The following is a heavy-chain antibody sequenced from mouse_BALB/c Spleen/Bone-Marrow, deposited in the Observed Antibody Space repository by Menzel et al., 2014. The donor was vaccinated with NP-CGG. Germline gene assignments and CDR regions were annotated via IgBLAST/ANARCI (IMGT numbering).Heavy chain of an antibody. CDR2: INSNGGST. D-gene: IGHD2-4*01. Sequence: VQLQQSGRGLVQPGGSLKLSCAASGFTFSSYGMSWVRQTPDKRLELVATINSNGGSTYYPDSVKGRFTISRDNAKNTLYLQMSSLKSEDTAMYYCARDYDYDYWGQGTTLTVSS. CDR1: GFTFSSYG. J-gene: IGHJ2*01. CDR3: ARDYDYDY. V-gene: IGHV5-6-3*01.